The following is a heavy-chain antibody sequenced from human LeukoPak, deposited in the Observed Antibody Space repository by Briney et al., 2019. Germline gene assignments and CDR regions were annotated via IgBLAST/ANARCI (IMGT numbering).Heavy chain of an antibody. V-gene: IGHV3-74*01. CDR1: GFTFSNYW. CDR2: INTDGSST. Sequence: GGSLRLSCAASGFTFSNYWMRWVRQGPGKGLEWVSRINTDGSSTNYADSVKGRFTISRDNAKNTLYLQMNRLRAEDTGVYYCARAGPIDYWGQGTLVTVSS. J-gene: IGHJ4*02. CDR3: ARAGPIDY.